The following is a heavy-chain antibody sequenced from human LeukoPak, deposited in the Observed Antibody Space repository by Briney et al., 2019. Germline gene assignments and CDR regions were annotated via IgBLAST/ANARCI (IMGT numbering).Heavy chain of an antibody. J-gene: IGHJ4*02. D-gene: IGHD1-20*01. CDR3: ARGSHFVTGTTGDLDY. Sequence: SQTLSLTCAISGDSVSSNSAAWNWIRQSPSRGLEWLGRTYYRSKWYNDYAVSVKSRITINPDTSKNQFSLQLNSVTPEGTAVYYCARGSHFVTGTTGDLDYWGQGTLVTVSS. CDR2: TYYRSKWYN. V-gene: IGHV6-1*01. CDR1: GDSVSSNSAA.